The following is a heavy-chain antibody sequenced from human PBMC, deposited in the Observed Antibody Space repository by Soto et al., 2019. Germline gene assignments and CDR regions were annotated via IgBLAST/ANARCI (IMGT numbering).Heavy chain of an antibody. Sequence: ESGGGVVQPGRSLRLSCSASGFTFSTYAMQWVRQAPGKGLEWVAVVSSEGGTQFYADFVKGRFTISRDNSRNSLYLQMSSLTTDDAAIYYCARENYYGGHVIGSLDLWGRGTLVSVSS. CDR3: ARENYYGGHVIGSLDL. J-gene: IGHJ2*01. CDR1: GFTFSTYA. D-gene: IGHD3-22*01. CDR2: VSSEGGTQ. V-gene: IGHV3-30-3*01.